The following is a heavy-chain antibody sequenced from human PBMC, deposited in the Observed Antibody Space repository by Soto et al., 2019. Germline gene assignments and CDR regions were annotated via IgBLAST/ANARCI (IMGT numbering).Heavy chain of an antibody. Sequence: VQLVESGGGVVQPGRSLRLSCAGFGFTFSNYGLHWVRQAPGNGLEWVAAISYEGSDKYYADSVTGRCTISRDNCNNMLYLQMDSLRAEDTAVYYCAKVGAPRYGGHSSCDPAGAYWVQGTLVTVSS. D-gene: IGHD2-15*01. CDR1: GFTFSNYG. CDR3: AKVGAPRYGGHSSCDPAGAY. J-gene: IGHJ4*02. V-gene: IGHV3-30*18. CDR2: ISYEGSDK.